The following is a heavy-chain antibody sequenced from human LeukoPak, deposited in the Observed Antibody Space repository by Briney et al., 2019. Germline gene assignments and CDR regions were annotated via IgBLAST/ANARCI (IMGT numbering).Heavy chain of an antibody. CDR2: IYYSGST. Sequence: SETLSLTCTVSGGSISSSSYYWGWIRQPPGKGLEWIGIIYYSGSTYYNPSLKSRLTISVDTSKNQFSLKLSSVTATDTAVYYCARRGYCSSTSCYEYWSDPWGQGTLVTVSS. CDR3: ARRGYCSSTSCYEYWSDP. CDR1: GGSISSSSYY. V-gene: IGHV4-39*01. J-gene: IGHJ5*02. D-gene: IGHD2-2*01.